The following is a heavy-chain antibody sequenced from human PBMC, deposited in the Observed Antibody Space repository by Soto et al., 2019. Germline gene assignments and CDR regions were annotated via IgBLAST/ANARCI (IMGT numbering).Heavy chain of an antibody. D-gene: IGHD2-15*01. CDR2: INPNSGGT. J-gene: IGHJ5*02. V-gene: IGHV1-2*04. CDR1: GYTFTGYY. Sequence: GASVKVSCKASGYTFTGYYMHWVRQAPGQGLEWMGWINPNSGGTNYAQKFQGWVTMIRDTSISTAYMELSRLRSDDTAVYYCARGVVVAATVHWFDPWRQGTLVTVSS. CDR3: ARGVVVAATVHWFDP.